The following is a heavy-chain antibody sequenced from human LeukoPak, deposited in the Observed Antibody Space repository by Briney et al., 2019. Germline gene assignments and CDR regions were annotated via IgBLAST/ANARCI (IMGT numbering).Heavy chain of an antibody. CDR2: INHSGST. J-gene: IGHJ3*02. CDR1: GGSFSGYY. Sequence: SETLSLTCAVYGGSFSGYYWSWIRQPPGKGLEWIGEINHSGSTNYNPSPKSRVTISVDTSKNQFSLKLSSVTAADTAVYYCARPQYYCDSSGPSDAFDIWGQGTMVTVSS. D-gene: IGHD3-22*01. V-gene: IGHV4-34*01. CDR3: ARPQYYCDSSGPSDAFDI.